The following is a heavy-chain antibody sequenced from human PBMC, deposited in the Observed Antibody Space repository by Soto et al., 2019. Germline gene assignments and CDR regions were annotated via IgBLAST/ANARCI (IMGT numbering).Heavy chain of an antibody. V-gene: IGHV3-23*01. CDR2: ISGSGGST. Sequence: GGSLRLSCAASGFTFSSYAMSWVRQAPGKGLEWVSAISGSGGSTYYADSVKGRFTISRDNSKNTLYLQMNSLRAEDTAVYYCAKDTGLLWFGELLFDYWGQGTLVTVSS. CDR1: GFTFSSYA. D-gene: IGHD3-10*01. CDR3: AKDTGLLWFGELLFDY. J-gene: IGHJ4*02.